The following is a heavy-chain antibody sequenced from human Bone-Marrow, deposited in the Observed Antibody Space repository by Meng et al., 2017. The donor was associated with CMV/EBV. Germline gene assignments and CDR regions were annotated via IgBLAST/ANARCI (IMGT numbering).Heavy chain of an antibody. J-gene: IGHJ6*02. D-gene: IGHD5/OR15-5a*01. CDR3: AREKAPLPLYDFHKTYYGMDV. CDR1: GFTVSSNY. CDR2: IYSGGST. Sequence: GGSLRLSCAASGFTVSSNYMSWVRQAPGKGLEWVSVIYSGGSTYYADSVKGRFTISRDNSKNTLYLQKNSLRAEDTAVYYCAREKAPLPLYDFHKTYYGMDVWGQGITVIVSS. V-gene: IGHV3-66*02.